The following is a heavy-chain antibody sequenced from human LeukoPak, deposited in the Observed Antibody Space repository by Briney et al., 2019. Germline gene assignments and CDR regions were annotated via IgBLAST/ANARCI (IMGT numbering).Heavy chain of an antibody. CDR2: ISGAGSTI. V-gene: IGHV3-11*01. D-gene: IGHD3-3*01. J-gene: IGHJ4*01. CDR1: GVTFSDYY. CDR3: ARDGAYSTIFY. Sequence: GGSLKLSCAASGVTFSDYYMSWIRQAPGKGLEWVSYISGAGSTIYYADSVKGRFTISRDNAKNSLYLQMNSLRAEDTAVYYCARDGAYSTIFYWGQGTLVTVSS.